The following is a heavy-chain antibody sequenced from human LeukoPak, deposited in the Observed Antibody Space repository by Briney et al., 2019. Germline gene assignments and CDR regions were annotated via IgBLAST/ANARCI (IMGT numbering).Heavy chain of an antibody. CDR1: GFSVSNNY. Sequence: TGGSLRLSCVVSGFSVSNNYMSWIRQAPGKGLEWGSVIYSGGTTYYADSVKGRFTISRDNSKNTLFLQMNILRAEDTAMYYCARLGGGGYDPFDYWGQGTRVTVSS. CDR2: IYSGGTT. D-gene: IGHD3-22*01. CDR3: ARLGGGGYDPFDY. J-gene: IGHJ4*02. V-gene: IGHV3-53*01.